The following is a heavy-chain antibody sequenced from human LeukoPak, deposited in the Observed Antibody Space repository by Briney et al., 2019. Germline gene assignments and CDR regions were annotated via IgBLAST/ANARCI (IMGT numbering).Heavy chain of an antibody. CDR2: IYTSGST. V-gene: IGHV4-61*02. J-gene: IGHJ6*03. Sequence: SETLSLTCTVSGGSISSGSYYWSWIRQPAGKGLEWIGRIYTSGSTNYNPSLKSRVTISVDTSKNQFSLKLSSVTAADTAVYYCARAPPRIAYYMDVWGKGTTVTVSS. D-gene: IGHD6-13*01. CDR1: GGSISSGSYY. CDR3: ARAPPRIAYYMDV.